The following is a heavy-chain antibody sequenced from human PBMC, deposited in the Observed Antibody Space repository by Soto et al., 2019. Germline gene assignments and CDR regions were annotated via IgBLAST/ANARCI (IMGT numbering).Heavy chain of an antibody. CDR1: GYTFTSYF. CDR2: ISPSDGST. CDR3: ATGGFRGTLDP. V-gene: IGHV1-46*01. D-gene: IGHD3-16*01. Sequence: ASVKVSCTASGYTFTSYFMHWVRQAPGQGLEWMGRISPSDGSTTYSLKFQGRVTVTSDTSTATVFMGLDSLRSDDTAVYYCATGGFRGTLDPWGHGTLLTVSS. J-gene: IGHJ5*02.